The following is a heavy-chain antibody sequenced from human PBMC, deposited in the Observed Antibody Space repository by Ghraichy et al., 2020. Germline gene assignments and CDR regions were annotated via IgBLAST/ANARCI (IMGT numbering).Heavy chain of an antibody. CDR3: ARGYSSGWYCDAFDI. CDR2: INHSGST. V-gene: IGHV4-34*01. J-gene: IGHJ3*02. Sequence: SETLSLTCAVYGGSFSGYYWSWIRQPPGKGLEWIGEINHSGSTNYNPSLKSRVTISVDTSKNQFSLKLSSVTAADTAVYYCARGYSSGWYCDAFDIWGQGTMVTVSS. D-gene: IGHD6-19*01. CDR1: GGSFSGYY.